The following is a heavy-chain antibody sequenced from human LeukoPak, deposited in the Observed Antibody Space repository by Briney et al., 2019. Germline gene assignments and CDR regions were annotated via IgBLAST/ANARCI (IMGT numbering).Heavy chain of an antibody. CDR2: INHSGST. CDR1: GGSFSGYY. CDR3: ARETSGWYVYYFDY. D-gene: IGHD6-19*01. Sequence: NASETLSLTCAVYGGSFSGYYWSWIRQPPGKGLEWIGEINHSGSTNYNPSLKSPVTISVDTSKNQFSLKLSSVTAADTAVYYCARETSGWYVYYFDYWGQGTLVTVSS. V-gene: IGHV4-34*01. J-gene: IGHJ4*02.